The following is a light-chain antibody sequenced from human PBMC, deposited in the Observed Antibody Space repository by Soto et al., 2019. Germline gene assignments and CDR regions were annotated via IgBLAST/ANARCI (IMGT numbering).Light chain of an antibody. V-gene: IGLV2-8*01. CDR2: EVS. Sequence: QSALTQPPSASGSPGQSVTISCTGTSSDVGGYNYVSWYQQHPGKAPKVMIYEVSKRPSGVPDRFSGSKSGNTASLTASGLQTADEADDYCSSYSGSNNYVFGTGTKLTVL. CDR1: SSDVGGYNY. CDR3: SSYSGSNNYV. J-gene: IGLJ1*01.